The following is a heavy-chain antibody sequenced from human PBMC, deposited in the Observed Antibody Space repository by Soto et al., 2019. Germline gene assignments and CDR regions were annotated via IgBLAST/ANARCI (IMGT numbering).Heavy chain of an antibody. Sequence: SETLSLTCSVSGVSISGYYWSLIRQPPGKGLEWIGYIYDSGTNYNPSHKSRVTISIDTSTNQISLKLSSVTAADTAVYYCARHKRECSGDTCYSWFDPWGQGTLVTVSS. D-gene: IGHD2-15*01. V-gene: IGHV4-59*08. CDR2: IYDSGT. J-gene: IGHJ5*02. CDR3: ARHKRECSGDTCYSWFDP. CDR1: GVSISGYY.